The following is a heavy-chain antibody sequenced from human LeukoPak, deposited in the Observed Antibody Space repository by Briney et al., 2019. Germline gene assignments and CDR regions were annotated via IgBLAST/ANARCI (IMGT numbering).Heavy chain of an antibody. CDR2: ISYDGSNK. Sequence: GRSLRLSCAASGFTYTKHAMHWVRQAPGKGLEWVAVISYDGSNKKYADSVKGRFTISRDNSKSTLYLQMNSLRAEDTAVYYCARDGGTRLKYSYGYGDYWGQGTLVTVSS. CDR3: ARDGGTRLKYSYGYGDY. J-gene: IGHJ4*02. D-gene: IGHD5-18*01. CDR1: GFTYTKHA. V-gene: IGHV3-30*04.